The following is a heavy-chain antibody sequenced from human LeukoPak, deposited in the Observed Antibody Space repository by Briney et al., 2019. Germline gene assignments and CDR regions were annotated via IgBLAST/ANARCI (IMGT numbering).Heavy chain of an antibody. Sequence: GGSLRLSCAASGFTFSSYWMSWVRQAPGKGLEWVANIKQDGSEKYYVGSVKGRFTISRDNAKNSLYLQMNSLRAEDTAVYYCARDRRYDFWSGYLRGFDYWGQGTLVTVSS. CDR3: ARDRRYDFWSGYLRGFDY. CDR1: GFTFSSYW. V-gene: IGHV3-7*01. J-gene: IGHJ4*02. D-gene: IGHD3-3*01. CDR2: IKQDGSEK.